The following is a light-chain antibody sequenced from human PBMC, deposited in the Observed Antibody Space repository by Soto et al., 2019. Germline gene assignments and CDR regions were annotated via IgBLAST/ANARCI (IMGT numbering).Light chain of an antibody. J-gene: IGKJ1*01. CDR3: QQYNSYPRT. V-gene: IGKV1-5*03. CDR1: QSISNW. Sequence: EIQMTQSPATLSASVGDRVTITCRASQSISNWLAWYQQKPGKDPKLLIYKASSLESGVPARFSGSGSGTEFTLTISRLQPDDFAIYYCQQYNSYPRTFGQGTKVEIK. CDR2: KAS.